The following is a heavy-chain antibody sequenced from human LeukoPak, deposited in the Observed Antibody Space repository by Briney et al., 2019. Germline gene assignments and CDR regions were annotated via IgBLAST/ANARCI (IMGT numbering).Heavy chain of an antibody. Sequence: PGGSLRLSCAASGFNFDDSAIHWVRQAPGKGLEWVSAMNWISDSKAYADSVKGRFTISRDNDKNSVHLQMNSLRPEDMAVYYCAKGPKENWYFDLWGRGTLVTVSS. V-gene: IGHV3-9*03. J-gene: IGHJ2*01. CDR2: MNWISDSK. CDR3: AKGPKENWYFDL. CDR1: GFNFDDSA.